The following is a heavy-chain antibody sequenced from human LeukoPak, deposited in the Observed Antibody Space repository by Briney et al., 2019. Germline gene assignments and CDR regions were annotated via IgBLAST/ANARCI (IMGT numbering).Heavy chain of an antibody. D-gene: IGHD6-19*01. CDR3: ARDRSSGWYSYYGMDV. CDR1: GDSVSSNSAT. Sequence: SQTLSLTCAISGDSVSSNSATWNWIRQSPSRGLEWLGRTYYRSKWYNDYAVSVKSRITINPDTSKNQFSLQLNSVTPEDTAVYNCARDRSSGWYSYYGMDVWGQGTTVTVSS. CDR2: TYYRSKWYN. V-gene: IGHV6-1*01. J-gene: IGHJ6*02.